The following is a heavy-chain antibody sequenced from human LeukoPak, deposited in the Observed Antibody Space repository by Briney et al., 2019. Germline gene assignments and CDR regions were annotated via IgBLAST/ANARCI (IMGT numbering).Heavy chain of an antibody. D-gene: IGHD4-17*01. Sequence: PSETLSLTCAVSDDSFSSHYWTWIRQPPGKGLEWIGYISYIGSTNYNPSFKGRVTISIDTSRNQFSLRLSSGTAADTAVYYCARDLVTVTKGFDIWGQGTMVSVSS. CDR3: ARDLVTVTKGFDI. V-gene: IGHV4-59*11. CDR2: ISYIGST. CDR1: DDSFSSHY. J-gene: IGHJ3*02.